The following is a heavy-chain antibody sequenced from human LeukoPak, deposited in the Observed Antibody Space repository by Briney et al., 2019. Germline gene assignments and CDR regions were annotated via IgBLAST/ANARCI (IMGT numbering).Heavy chain of an antibody. Sequence: GGSLRLSCAASGFTFITYGMHWVRQAPGKGLEWVAVIRNDGSQKHYADSVKGRFTISKDNSRNTLNLQMDSLRAEDTAVYYCARWGSGGLTLDYWGQGTLVTVSS. CDR3: ARWGSGGLTLDY. CDR1: GFTFITYG. V-gene: IGHV3-33*01. J-gene: IGHJ4*02. CDR2: IRNDGSQK. D-gene: IGHD3-10*01.